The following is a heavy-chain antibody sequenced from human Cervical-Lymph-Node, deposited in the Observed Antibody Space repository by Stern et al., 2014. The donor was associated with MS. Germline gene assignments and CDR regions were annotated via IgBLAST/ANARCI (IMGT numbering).Heavy chain of an antibody. CDR2: IRSKSNNYAT. CDR1: GFTFSGSD. J-gene: IGHJ4*02. CDR3: TRREYSYGPNDF. Sequence: VQLVQSGGGLVQPGGSLKLSCAASGFTFSGSDMHWVRQASGKGLEWLGRIRSKSNNYATAYAASVKGRFTISRDDSKNSAFLQMNSLKTDDTAVYYCTRREYSYGPNDFWGQGTLVTVSS. V-gene: IGHV3-73*01. D-gene: IGHD5-18*01.